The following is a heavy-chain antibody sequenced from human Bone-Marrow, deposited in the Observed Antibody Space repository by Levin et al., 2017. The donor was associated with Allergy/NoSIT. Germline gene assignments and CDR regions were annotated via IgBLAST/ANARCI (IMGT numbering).Heavy chain of an antibody. CDR3: AKDRSGSRSKGDLDY. CDR1: GFTFANYA. D-gene: IGHD3-3*01. J-gene: IGHJ4*02. V-gene: IGHV3-23*01. CDR2: ISGSGSGT. Sequence: SGGSLRLSCAASGFTFANYAVTWVRQAPGKGLDWVSTISGSGSGTYYADSVRGRFTISRDNSKNTVYLQMNSLRVEDTALYYCAKDRSGSRSKGDLDYWGQGTLVTVSS.